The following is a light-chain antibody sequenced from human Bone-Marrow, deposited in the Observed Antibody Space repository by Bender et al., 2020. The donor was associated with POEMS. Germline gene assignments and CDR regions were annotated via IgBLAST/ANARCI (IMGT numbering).Light chain of an antibody. CDR1: GLENKY. Sequence: SYQLTQPPSLSVSPGQTATIDCSGPGLENKYVCWYQQKPGQSPVMVMYQHAIRPSGIPARFSALTDGNKATLTISETQPVDEADYYCQSWDDTTFYVFGTGTKVTVL. V-gene: IGLV3-1*01. CDR2: QHA. J-gene: IGLJ1*01. CDR3: QSWDDTTFYV.